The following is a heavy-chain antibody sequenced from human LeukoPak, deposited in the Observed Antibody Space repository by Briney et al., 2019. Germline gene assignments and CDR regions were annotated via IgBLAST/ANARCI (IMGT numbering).Heavy chain of an antibody. Sequence: GASVKVSCKASGYTFTNYGISWVRQAPGQGLEWMGWISAYNGNRNYAQKLQGRVTMTRDTSTSTVYMELRSLRSDDTAVYYCARVGDIVVVPAAEGYGMDVWGQGTTVTVSS. CDR2: ISAYNGNR. CDR3: ARVGDIVVVPAAEGYGMDV. D-gene: IGHD2-2*01. CDR1: GYTFTNYG. V-gene: IGHV1-18*01. J-gene: IGHJ6*02.